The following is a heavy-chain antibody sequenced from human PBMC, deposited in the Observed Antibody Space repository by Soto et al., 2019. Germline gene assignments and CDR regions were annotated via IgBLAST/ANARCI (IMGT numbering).Heavy chain of an antibody. Sequence: GGSLRLSCAASGFTFSSYGMDWVRQAPGKGLEWVAVISYDGSNKYYADSVKGRFTISRDNSKNTLYLQMNSLRAEDTAVYYCAKDYGMDVWGQGTTVTVSS. CDR2: ISYDGSNK. J-gene: IGHJ6*02. CDR3: AKDYGMDV. V-gene: IGHV3-30*18. CDR1: GFTFSSYG.